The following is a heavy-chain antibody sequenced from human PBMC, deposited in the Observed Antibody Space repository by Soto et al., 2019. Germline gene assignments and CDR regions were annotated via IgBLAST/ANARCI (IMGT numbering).Heavy chain of an antibody. D-gene: IGHD3-22*01. CDR3: ARVHYYDSSAYYL. J-gene: IGHJ4*02. Sequence: GGSLRLSCAASGFTFSSYNMNWVRQAPGKGLEWVSSISSSSSYIYYADSVKGRFTISRDNARNSLYLQMRSLRAEDTAVYYCARVHYYDSSAYYLWGQRTLVTVSS. V-gene: IGHV3-21*01. CDR1: GFTFSSYN. CDR2: ISSSSSYI.